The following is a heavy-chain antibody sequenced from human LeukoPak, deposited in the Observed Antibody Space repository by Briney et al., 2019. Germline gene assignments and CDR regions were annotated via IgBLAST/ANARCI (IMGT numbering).Heavy chain of an antibody. J-gene: IGHJ5*02. CDR1: GGSISSHY. V-gene: IGHV4-59*11. CDR2: IYYSGST. CDR3: ARDSGHYDFWSGYYTNSGFDP. Sequence: SETLSLTCTVSGGSISSHYWSWIRQPPGKGLEWIGYIYYSGSTNYNPSLKSRVTISVDTSKNQFSLKLSSVTAADTAVYYCARDSGHYDFWSGYYTNSGFDPWGQGTLVTVSS. D-gene: IGHD3-3*01.